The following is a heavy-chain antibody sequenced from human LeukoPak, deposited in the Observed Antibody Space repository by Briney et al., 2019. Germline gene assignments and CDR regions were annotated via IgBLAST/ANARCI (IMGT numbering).Heavy chain of an antibody. CDR1: GGSISSYY. V-gene: IGHV4-4*07. CDR3: ARIVVVPAASYYYYYYYMDV. J-gene: IGHJ6*03. CDR2: IYTSGST. D-gene: IGHD2-2*01. Sequence: SETLSLTCAVSGGSISSYYWSWIRQPAGKGLEWIGRIYTSGSTNYNPSLKSRVTMSVDTSKNQFSLKLSSVTAADTAVYYCARIVVVPAASYYYYYYYMDVWGKGTTVTVSS.